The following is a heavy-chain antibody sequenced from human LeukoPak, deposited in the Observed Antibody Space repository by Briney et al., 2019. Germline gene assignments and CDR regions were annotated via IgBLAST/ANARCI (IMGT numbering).Heavy chain of an antibody. V-gene: IGHV1-18*01. CDR3: ARDWGIVVVVAASGYFGY. D-gene: IGHD2-15*01. CDR2: ISAYNGNT. Sequence: ASVKVSCKASGYTFTSYGISWVRQAPGQGLEWMGWISAYNGNTNYAQKLQGRVTMTTDTSTSTAYMELRSLRSDDTAVYYCARDWGIVVVVAASGYFGYWGQGTLVTVSS. J-gene: IGHJ4*02. CDR1: GYTFTSYG.